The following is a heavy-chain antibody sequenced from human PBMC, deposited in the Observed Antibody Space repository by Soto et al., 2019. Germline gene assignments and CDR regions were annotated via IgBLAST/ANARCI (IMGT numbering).Heavy chain of an antibody. D-gene: IGHD4-17*01. Sequence: QVQLVESGGGVVQPGRSLRLSCAASGFTFSSYGMHWVRQAPGKGLEWVAVIWYDGSNKYYADSVKGRFTISRDNSKNTRYLQMSSVSAEDAAVYYCARVLTTTVTYREVGVGGLDYWGQGTLVTVSS. V-gene: IGHV3-33*01. CDR3: ARVLTTTVTYREVGVGGLDY. J-gene: IGHJ4*02. CDR2: IWYDGSNK. CDR1: GFTFSSYG.